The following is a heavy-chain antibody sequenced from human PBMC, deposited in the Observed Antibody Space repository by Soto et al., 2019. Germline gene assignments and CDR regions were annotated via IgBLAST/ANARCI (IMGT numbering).Heavy chain of an antibody. Sequence: QIQLVQSGAEAKKPGASLKVSCKASGYIFTNYGITWVRQAPGQGLEWMGWISGYNGDTNYAPKFQGRVTMTTDTSTNTGFLEWRSLRSDDTAIYYCARGTDQTDDYWGQGTLVTVSP. CDR2: ISGYNGDT. J-gene: IGHJ4*02. D-gene: IGHD1-1*01. CDR3: ARGTDQTDDY. V-gene: IGHV1-18*01. CDR1: GYIFTNYG.